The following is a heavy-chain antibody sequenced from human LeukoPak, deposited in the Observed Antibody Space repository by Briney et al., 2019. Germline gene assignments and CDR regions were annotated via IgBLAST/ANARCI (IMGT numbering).Heavy chain of an antibody. J-gene: IGHJ5*02. V-gene: IGHV3-30*04. CDR3: ARELGSYGGNSGDWFDP. CDR1: GFTFSSYG. CDR2: ISYDGSNK. D-gene: IGHD4-23*01. Sequence: GGSLRLSCAASGFTFSSYGMHWVRQAPGKGLEWVAVISYDGSNKYYADSVKGRFTISRDNSKNTLYLQMDSLRAEDTAVYYCARELGSYGGNSGDWFDPWGQGTLVTVCS.